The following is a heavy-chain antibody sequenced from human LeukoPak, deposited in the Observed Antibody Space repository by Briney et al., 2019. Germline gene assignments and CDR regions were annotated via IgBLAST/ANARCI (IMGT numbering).Heavy chain of an antibody. V-gene: IGHV3-30*02. CDR1: RFTFRSYA. D-gene: IGHD3-22*01. J-gene: IGHJ4*02. CDR2: IRYDGNTK. CDR3: AKGPPFYYDTRYCFYF. Sequence: LTGGSLRLFCAASRFTFRSYAMHWVRQAPGKGLEWVAFIRYDGNTKYYADSVKGRFTISRDNSKDMVSLQMNSLRTEDTSGYYCAKGPPFYYDTRYCFYFWGQVTQVTVSS.